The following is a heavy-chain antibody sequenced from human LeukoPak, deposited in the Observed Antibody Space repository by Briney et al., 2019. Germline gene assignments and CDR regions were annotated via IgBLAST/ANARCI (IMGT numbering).Heavy chain of an antibody. Sequence: SETLSLTCTVSGGSMSSGSISTYYWSWVRHPAGKGLEWIGRIYTSGTTNYNPSLESRVTMSVDTSKNQFSLKLNSVTAADTAVYYCARGAPSDYWGQGTLVTVSS. CDR1: GGSMSSGSISTYY. CDR2: IYTSGTT. CDR3: ARGAPSDY. V-gene: IGHV4-4*07. J-gene: IGHJ4*02.